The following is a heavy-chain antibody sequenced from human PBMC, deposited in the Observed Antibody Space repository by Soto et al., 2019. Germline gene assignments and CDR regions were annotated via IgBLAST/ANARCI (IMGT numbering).Heavy chain of an antibody. J-gene: IGHJ6*02. CDR2: LYAEGST. CDR1: GLTVSQNY. D-gene: IGHD1-26*01. Sequence: VQLVESGGGLIQPGGSRRLSCVASGLTVSQNYRAWFRQVQEMGPQWVSVLYAEGSTYYTESVKGRFTISRDPSKNTLFLQMDGLRAEDTAVYYCVRPRPSGENYGMDVWGQGTTVTVSS. CDR3: VRPRPSGENYGMDV. V-gene: IGHV3-53*01.